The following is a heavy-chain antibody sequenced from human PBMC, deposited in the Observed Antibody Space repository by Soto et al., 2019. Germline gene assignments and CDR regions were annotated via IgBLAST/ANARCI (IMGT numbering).Heavy chain of an antibody. V-gene: IGHV1-69*12. CDR2: IIPIFGTA. CDR1: GGTFSSYA. J-gene: IGHJ6*02. CDR3: ATHYSSGGSYYYYGVDV. Sequence: QVQLVQSGAEVKKPGSSVKVSCNASGGTFSSYAISWVRQAPGQGLEWMGGIIPIFGTADYAQKFQGRVTITADESTITAYMELSSLRSDDTAVYYCATHYSSGGSYYYYGVDVWGQGTTVTVSS. D-gene: IGHD6-19*01.